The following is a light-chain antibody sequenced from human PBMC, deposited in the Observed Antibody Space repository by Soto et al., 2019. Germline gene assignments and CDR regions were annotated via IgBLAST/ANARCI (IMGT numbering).Light chain of an antibody. Sequence: DIPMTQSPSTLSASVGDRVTITCRASQSISNWLAWYQQKPGKAPKLLIYKASSLDSGVPSRFSGSGSGTEFTLTISSLQPDDFATYYCQQYNSYSRTFGQGTKVEIK. CDR2: KAS. CDR1: QSISNW. CDR3: QQYNSYSRT. J-gene: IGKJ1*01. V-gene: IGKV1-5*03.